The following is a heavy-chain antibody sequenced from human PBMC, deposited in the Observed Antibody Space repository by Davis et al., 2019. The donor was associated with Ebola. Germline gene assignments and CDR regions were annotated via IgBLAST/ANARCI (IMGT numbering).Heavy chain of an antibody. J-gene: IGHJ6*02. CDR3: GAAADYYYYYGMDV. D-gene: IGHD6-13*01. V-gene: IGHV3-73*01. Sequence: PGGSLRLSCAASGFTFSGSAMHWVRQPSGKGLEWVGRIRSKANSYATAYAASVKGRSTITRDDSKNTAYLQMNSLKTEDTAVYYCGAAADYYYYYGMDVWGQGTTVTVSS. CDR1: GFTFSGSA. CDR2: IRSKANSYAT.